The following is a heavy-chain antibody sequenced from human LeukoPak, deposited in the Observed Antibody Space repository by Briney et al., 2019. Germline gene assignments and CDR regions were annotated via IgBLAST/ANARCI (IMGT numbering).Heavy chain of an antibody. CDR3: ARGTDMTSIAGYYSFGH. V-gene: IGHV4-4*07. CDR2: IYSSGTA. Sequence: PSETLSLTCTASVGSIRGYYWTWIRQPAGKGLEWIGRIYSSGTAYYNPSLESRVTISLDTSSNQFSLKVTSMTAADTAVYYCARGTDMTSIAGYYSFGHWGQGILVSVSS. CDR1: VGSIRGYY. D-gene: IGHD3-22*01. J-gene: IGHJ4*02.